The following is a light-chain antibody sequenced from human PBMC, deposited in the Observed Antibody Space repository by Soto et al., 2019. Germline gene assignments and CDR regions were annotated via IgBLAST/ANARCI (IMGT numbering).Light chain of an antibody. Sequence: QSALTQTASVSGSPGQSITISCTGTSSDVGSYNLVSWYQQHPGKAPKLMIYEVSKRPSGVSNRFSGSKSGNTASLTISGLQAEDEADYYCCSYAYSSTYVFGTGTKLTVL. V-gene: IGLV2-23*02. CDR3: CSYAYSSTYV. J-gene: IGLJ1*01. CDR1: SSDVGSYNL. CDR2: EVS.